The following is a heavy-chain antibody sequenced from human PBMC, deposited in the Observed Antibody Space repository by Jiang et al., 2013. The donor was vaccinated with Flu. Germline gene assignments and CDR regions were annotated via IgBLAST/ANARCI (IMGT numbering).Heavy chain of an antibody. V-gene: IGHV1-69*09. D-gene: IGHD6-13*01. CDR3: ARVNLGSSSWERVGAFDI. CDR2: IIPILGIA. CDR1: GGTFSSYA. J-gene: IGHJ3*02. Sequence: QLVESGAEVKKPGSSVKVSCKASGGTFSSYAISWVRQAPGQGLEWMGRIIPILGIANYAQKFQGRVTITADKSTSTAYMELSSLRSEDTAVYYCARVNLGSSSWERVGAFDIWGQGTMVTVSS.